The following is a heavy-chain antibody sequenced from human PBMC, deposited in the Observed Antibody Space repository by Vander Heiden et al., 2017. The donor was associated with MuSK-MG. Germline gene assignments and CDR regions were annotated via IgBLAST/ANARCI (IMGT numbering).Heavy chain of an antibody. CDR3: LSQSMSGGDGFDI. Sequence: QVQLVQSGSELKKPGASVKVSCKASGYTLTRSGMNWVRLAPGQGLEWMGWINTKTGNPTYAQGFTGRFVFSLDTSVNTAYLQISSLKAEDTALYYCLSQSMSGGDGFDIWGQGTMVTVSS. V-gene: IGHV7-4-1*02. J-gene: IGHJ3*02. CDR1: GYTLTRSG. CDR2: INTKTGNP. D-gene: IGHD3-10*02.